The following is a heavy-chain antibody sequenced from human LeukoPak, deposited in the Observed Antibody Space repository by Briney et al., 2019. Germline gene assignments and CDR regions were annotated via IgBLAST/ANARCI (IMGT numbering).Heavy chain of an antibody. J-gene: IGHJ4*02. V-gene: IGHV3-48*02. CDR3: ARDGYNSLDY. CDR1: GFTFRSYT. CDR2: VSSSRSFI. Sequence: GGSLRLSCAASGFTFRSYTMNWVRQAPGKGLEWVSYVSSSRSFIYYADSVKGRFTISRDNAKSSVFLQMNSLRDEDTAVYYCARDGYNSLDYWGQGTLVTVSS. D-gene: IGHD5-24*01.